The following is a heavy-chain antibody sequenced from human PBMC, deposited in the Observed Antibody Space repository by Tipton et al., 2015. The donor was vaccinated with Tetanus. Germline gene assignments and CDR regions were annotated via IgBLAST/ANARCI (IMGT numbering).Heavy chain of an antibody. CDR1: GGSISSYY. J-gene: IGHJ6*02. Sequence: TLSLTCTVSGGSISSYYWSWIRQPPGKGLEWIGYIYYSGSTYYNPSLKSRVTISVDTSKNQFSLKLSSVTAADTAVYYCARDRSITIFGVVPINYYYGMDVWGQGTTVTVSS. CDR2: IYYSGST. V-gene: IGHV4-59*01. D-gene: IGHD3-3*01. CDR3: ARDRSITIFGVVPINYYYGMDV.